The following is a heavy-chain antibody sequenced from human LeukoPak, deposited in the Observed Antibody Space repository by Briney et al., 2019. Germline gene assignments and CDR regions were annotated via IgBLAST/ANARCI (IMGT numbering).Heavy chain of an antibody. CDR2: IFHSGST. Sequence: SETLSLTCTVSGDSISSSSYYWGWIRQPPGKGLEWIGSIFHSGSTYYNPSLKSRVTISVDTSKNQFSLKLTSVTAADTAVYYCAREMGGSYPIDYWGQGTLVTVSS. D-gene: IGHD1-26*01. V-gene: IGHV4-39*02. CDR1: GDSISSSSYY. J-gene: IGHJ4*02. CDR3: AREMGGSYPIDY.